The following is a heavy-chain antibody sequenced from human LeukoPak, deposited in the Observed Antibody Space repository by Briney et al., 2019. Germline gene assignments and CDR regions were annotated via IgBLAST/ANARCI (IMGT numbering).Heavy chain of an antibody. CDR1: GYTLTELS. Sequence: GASVKVSCKVSGYTLTELSMHWVRQAPGKGLXXXXGFDPEDGETIYAQKFQGRVTMTEDTSTDTAYMELSSLRSEDTAVYYCATRAPPYHYYGMDVWGKGTTVTVSS. D-gene: IGHD1-26*01. CDR2: FDPEDGET. CDR3: ATRAPPYHYYGMDV. J-gene: IGHJ6*04. V-gene: IGHV1-24*01.